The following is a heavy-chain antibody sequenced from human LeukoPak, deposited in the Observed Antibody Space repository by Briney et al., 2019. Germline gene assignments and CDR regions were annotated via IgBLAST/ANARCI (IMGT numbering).Heavy chain of an antibody. CDR2: LSPGTGGT. J-gene: IGHJ4*02. D-gene: IGHD4-17*01. Sequence: EASVKVSFTSSVYTFTDYYVHWVRQAPGQGLEWMGWLSPGTGGTNYAQKFQGRVTITRDTSISTAYLELSRLASDDTALYYCARNYGRTSTYFDYWGQGTLVTVSS. CDR3: ARNYGRTSTYFDY. CDR1: VYTFTDYY. V-gene: IGHV1-2*02.